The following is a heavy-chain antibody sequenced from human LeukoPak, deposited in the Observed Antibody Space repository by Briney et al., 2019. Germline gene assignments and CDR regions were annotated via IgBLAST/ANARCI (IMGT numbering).Heavy chain of an antibody. CDR2: IRQDGNEK. CDR3: ARHQPGTPPEYFQY. V-gene: IGHV3-7*03. CDR1: GFIFSDYW. D-gene: IGHD6-13*01. Sequence: GGSLRLSCAASGFIFSDYWMSWVRQAPGKGLEWVANIRQDGNEKYHVDSVKGRFAISRDNAKNSLYLLMNSLRAGDTAMYYCARHQPGTPPEYFQYWGQGTLVTVST. J-gene: IGHJ1*01.